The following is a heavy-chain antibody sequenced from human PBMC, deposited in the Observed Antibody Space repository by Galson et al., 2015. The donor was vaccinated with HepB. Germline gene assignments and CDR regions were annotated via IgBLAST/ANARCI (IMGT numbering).Heavy chain of an antibody. J-gene: IGHJ4*02. CDR1: GFTVSSNY. Sequence: SLRLSCAASGFTVSSNYMSWVRQAPGKGLEWVSLIHSADSTSYADSVEGRFTISRDNSKNILYLQMNSLRAEDTAVYYCARVGSYYDFDYWGQGTLVTVSS. D-gene: IGHD1-26*01. CDR2: IHSADST. V-gene: IGHV3-66*01. CDR3: ARVGSYYDFDY.